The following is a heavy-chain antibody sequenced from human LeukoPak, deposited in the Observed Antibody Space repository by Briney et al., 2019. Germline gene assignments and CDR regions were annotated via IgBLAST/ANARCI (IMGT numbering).Heavy chain of an antibody. V-gene: IGHV3-NL1*01. CDR2: IYSGGST. J-gene: IGHJ4*02. CDR1: GFTFTNYG. CDR3: AKEEQQFDYFDY. Sequence: PGGSLRLSCTTSGFTFTNYGTNWVRQAPGKGLEWISVIYSGGSTHYADSVKGRFTISRDNSKNTLFLQMNSLRAEDTAVYYCAKEEQQFDYFDYWGQGTLVTVSS. D-gene: IGHD6-6*01.